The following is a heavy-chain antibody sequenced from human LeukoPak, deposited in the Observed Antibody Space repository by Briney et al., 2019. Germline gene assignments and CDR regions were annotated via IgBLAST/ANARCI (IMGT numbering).Heavy chain of an antibody. CDR3: ARDAYDSSGYYLSYYYYGMDV. V-gene: IGHV3-66*01. D-gene: IGHD3-22*01. CDR2: IYSGGST. Sequence: GGSLRLSCAASGFTVSSNYMSRVRQAPGKGLEWVSVIYSGGSTYYADSVKGRFTISRDNSKNTLYLQMNSLRAEDTAVYYCARDAYDSSGYYLSYYYYGMDVWGQGTTVTVSS. J-gene: IGHJ6*02. CDR1: GFTVSSNY.